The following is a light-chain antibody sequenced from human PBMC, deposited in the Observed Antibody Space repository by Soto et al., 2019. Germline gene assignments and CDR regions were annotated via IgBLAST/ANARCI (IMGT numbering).Light chain of an antibody. Sequence: AIRMTQSPPSFSASTGDRVTITCRASQSIGTYLAWYQQRPGKAPNLLIYSASILQSGVPSRFSGSVSGTDFTLTITSLQSEDFATYYCQQYHAYPPTFGQGTNVGIK. CDR1: QSIGTY. CDR2: SAS. J-gene: IGKJ1*01. V-gene: IGKV1-8*01. CDR3: QQYHAYPPT.